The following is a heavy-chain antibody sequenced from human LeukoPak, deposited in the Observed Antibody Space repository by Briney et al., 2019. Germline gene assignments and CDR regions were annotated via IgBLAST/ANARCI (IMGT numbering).Heavy chain of an antibody. D-gene: IGHD6-19*01. CDR1: GFTFTSYG. CDR3: VKVPRSGCCAFDV. Sequence: PGGSLRLSCAASGFTFTSYGMHWVRQVPGKGLEWVAVISYDGSNKYYVDSVKGRFTISRDNSKNTLYLQMDSLRAEDTAVFYCVKVPRSGCCAFDVWGQGTMVTVSS. V-gene: IGHV3-30*18. CDR2: ISYDGSNK. J-gene: IGHJ3*01.